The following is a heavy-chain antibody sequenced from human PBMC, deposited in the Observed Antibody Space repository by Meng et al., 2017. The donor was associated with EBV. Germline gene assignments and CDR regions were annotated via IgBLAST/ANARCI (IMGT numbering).Heavy chain of an antibody. D-gene: IGHD3-22*01. CDR3: ARDGRLYDTPSPFDY. Sequence: QVQLVQAGAEVKKPGASVKVSCKASGYTFTSYGISWVQQAPGQGLEWMGWISAYNGNTNYAQKLQGRVTMTTDTSTSTAYMELRSLRSDDTAVYYCARDGRLYDTPSPFDYWGQGTLVTVSS. CDR2: ISAYNGNT. CDR1: GYTFTSYG. J-gene: IGHJ4*02. V-gene: IGHV1-18*01.